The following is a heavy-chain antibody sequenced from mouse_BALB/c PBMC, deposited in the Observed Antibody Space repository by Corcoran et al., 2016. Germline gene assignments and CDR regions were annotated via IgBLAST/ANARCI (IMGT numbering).Heavy chain of an antibody. CDR1: GFNIKDTY. V-gene: IGHV14-3*02. CDR3: ARSNWAWFAY. J-gene: IGHJ3*01. D-gene: IGHD4-1*01. CDR2: IDPENGNT. Sequence: EVQLQQSGAELVKPGASVKLSCTASGFNIKDTYMHWVKQRPEQGLEWIGWIDPENGNTIYDPKFQGKASITADTSSNTAYLQLSSLTSEDTAVYYCARSNWAWFAYWGQGTLVTVSA.